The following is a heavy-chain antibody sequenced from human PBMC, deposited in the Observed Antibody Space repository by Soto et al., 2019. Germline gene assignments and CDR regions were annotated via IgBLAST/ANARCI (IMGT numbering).Heavy chain of an antibody. CDR3: ARDRTDTSMIIIDY. V-gene: IGHV3-33*01. J-gene: IGHJ4*01. CDR2: IWYDGSNQ. CDR1: GFTFSNYA. Sequence: QVQLVESGGGVVQPGTSLRLSCVASGFTFSNYAMYWVRQAPGKGLEWVAAIWYDGSNQYYAGSVKGRFTISRDKSRNPLYLQMSRLRVEDTGVYYCARDRTDTSMIIIDYWGHGTLVTVSS. D-gene: IGHD5-18*01.